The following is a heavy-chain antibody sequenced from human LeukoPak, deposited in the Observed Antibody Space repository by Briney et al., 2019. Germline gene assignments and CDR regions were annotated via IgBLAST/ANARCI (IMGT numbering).Heavy chain of an antibody. CDR1: GFTFSSYT. J-gene: IGHJ4*02. CDR3: VSNGKPSGSFYTNY. Sequence: PGGSLRLSCAASGFTFSSYTMNWVRQAPGKGLEWVSYISTSSSSIYYADSVKGRFTISRDNAKNSLYLQMNSLRDEDTAVYYCVSNGKPSGSFYTNYWGQGTLVTVSS. D-gene: IGHD3-10*01. V-gene: IGHV3-48*02. CDR2: ISTSSSSI.